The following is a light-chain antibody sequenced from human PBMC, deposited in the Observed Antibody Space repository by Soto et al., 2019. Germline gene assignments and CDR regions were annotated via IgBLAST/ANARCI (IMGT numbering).Light chain of an antibody. J-gene: IGKJ4*01. Sequence: EIVLTQSPATLSLSPGERATLSCGASQSVNNNHLAWYQQKPGLAPRALIYEASYRATGVPDRFSGSGSGTDFSLTISRLEPEYFAVYYCQQYDSAPLTFVGGTKVELK. CDR2: EAS. V-gene: IGKV3D-20*01. CDR3: QQYDSAPLT. CDR1: QSVNNNH.